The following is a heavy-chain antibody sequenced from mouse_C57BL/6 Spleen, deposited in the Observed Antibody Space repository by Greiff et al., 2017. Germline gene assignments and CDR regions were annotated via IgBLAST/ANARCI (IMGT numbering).Heavy chain of an antibody. Sequence: EVQVVESGAELVRPGASVKLSCTASGFNIKDDYMHWVKQRPEQGLEWIGWIDPENGDTEYASKFQGKATITADTSSNTAYLQLSSLTSEDTAVYYCTTGDYDRAWFAYWGQGTLVTVSA. V-gene: IGHV14-4*01. D-gene: IGHD2-4*01. J-gene: IGHJ3*01. CDR3: TTGDYDRAWFAY. CDR2: IDPENGDT. CDR1: GFNIKDDY.